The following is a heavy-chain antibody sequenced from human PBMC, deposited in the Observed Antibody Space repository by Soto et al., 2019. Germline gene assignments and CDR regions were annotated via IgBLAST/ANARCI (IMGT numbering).Heavy chain of an antibody. CDR1: GGTFSTFG. CDR3: AKSAPMDAGDKYYYDF. D-gene: IGHD4-17*01. J-gene: IGHJ4*02. Sequence: QVQLVQSGTEVKKTGSSVKVSCKASGGTFSTFGISWVRQAPGQGLEWMGGIIPFFGTARYSQKFEGRITITADESTNTVYMDLRSLTSEDTAIYYCAKSAPMDAGDKYYYDFWGQGALVTVSS. V-gene: IGHV1-69*01. CDR2: IIPFFGTA.